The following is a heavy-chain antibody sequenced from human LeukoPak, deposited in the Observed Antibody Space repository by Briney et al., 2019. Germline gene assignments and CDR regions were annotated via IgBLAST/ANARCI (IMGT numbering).Heavy chain of an antibody. V-gene: IGHV4-61*02. Sequence: SQTLSLTCTVSGGSISSDIYYWSWIRQPAGKGLEWIGRIYMSGNTNYNLSLKSRLTISVDTSKNQFSLKLSSVAAADTAVYYCAGTRRYCSGGSCYNWFDPWGQGTLVTVSS. CDR1: GGSISSDIYY. CDR3: AGTRRYCSGGSCYNWFDP. D-gene: IGHD2-15*01. J-gene: IGHJ5*02. CDR2: IYMSGNT.